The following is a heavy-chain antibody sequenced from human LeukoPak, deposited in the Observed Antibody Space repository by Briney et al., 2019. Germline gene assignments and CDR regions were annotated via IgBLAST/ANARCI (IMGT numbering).Heavy chain of an antibody. V-gene: IGHV3-74*01. D-gene: IGHD4-17*01. J-gene: IGHJ6*03. CDR1: GFTLSNYW. CDR2: SYNDGSST. CDR3: AKIPYGDYLLDYYYYMDV. Sequence: GGSLRLSCAASGFTLSNYWMHWVRQAPGKGLVWVSRSYNDGSSTICADSVKGRFTISRDNAKSTLYLQMNSLRAEDTAVYYCAKIPYGDYLLDYYYYMDVWGKGTTVTISS.